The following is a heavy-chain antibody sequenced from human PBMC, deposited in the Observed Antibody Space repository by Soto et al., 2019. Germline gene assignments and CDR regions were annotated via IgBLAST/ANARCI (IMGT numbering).Heavy chain of an antibody. V-gene: IGHV3-43*01. CDR3: SKDICSSGSCYSDYYYALDV. J-gene: IGHJ6*02. CDR2: ISWDGSKT. CDR1: GFTFDDYT. Sequence: GGSLRLSCAASGFTFDDYTMHWARQVPGRGLEWVSLISWDGSKTHYADSVRGRVTISRDNSKNSLFLQMNSLRTDDTALYYCSKDICSSGSCYSDYYYALDVWGQGTTVTVSS. D-gene: IGHD2-15*01.